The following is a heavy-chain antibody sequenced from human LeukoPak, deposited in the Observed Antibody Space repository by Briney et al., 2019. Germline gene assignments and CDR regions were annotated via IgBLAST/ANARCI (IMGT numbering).Heavy chain of an antibody. Sequence: GGSLRLSCAASGFTFSSYGMHWVRQAPGKGLEWVAVIWYDGSNKYYADSVKGRFTISRDNSKNMLYLQMNSLRAEDTAVYYCARAPFIVATIWPVDYWGQGTLVTVSS. D-gene: IGHD5-12*01. J-gene: IGHJ4*02. V-gene: IGHV3-33*01. CDR2: IWYDGSNK. CDR3: ARAPFIVATIWPVDY. CDR1: GFTFSSYG.